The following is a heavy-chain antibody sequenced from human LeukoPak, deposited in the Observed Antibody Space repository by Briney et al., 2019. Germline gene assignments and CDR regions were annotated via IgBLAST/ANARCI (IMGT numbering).Heavy chain of an antibody. Sequence: GGSLRLSCAASGFTFSSYAMSWVRQAPGKGLEWVSAISGSGGSTYYADSVKGRFTISRDNSKNTLYLQMNSLRAEDTAVYYCAKDTSIVGATTLAYWGQGTLVTVSS. J-gene: IGHJ4*02. CDR2: ISGSGGST. V-gene: IGHV3-23*01. CDR1: GFTFSSYA. CDR3: AKDTSIVGATTLAY. D-gene: IGHD1-26*01.